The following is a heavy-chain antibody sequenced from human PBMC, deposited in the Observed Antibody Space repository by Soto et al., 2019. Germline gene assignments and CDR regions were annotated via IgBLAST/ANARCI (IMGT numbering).Heavy chain of an antibody. Sequence: GGSLRLSCAASGFIFSNFAMYWVRRAPGKGLEWVSAISGSGGNTYYPDSVKGRFTISRENAKNSLYLQMNSLRAGDTAVYYCAREVDRALVGSPHYFDYWGQGTLVTVSS. V-gene: IGHV3-23*01. CDR2: ISGSGGNT. CDR1: GFIFSNFA. D-gene: IGHD5-18*01. CDR3: AREVDRALVGSPHYFDY. J-gene: IGHJ4*01.